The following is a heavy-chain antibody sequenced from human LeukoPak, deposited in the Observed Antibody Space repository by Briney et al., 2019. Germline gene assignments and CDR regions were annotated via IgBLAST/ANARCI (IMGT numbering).Heavy chain of an antibody. V-gene: IGHV3-30-3*01. D-gene: IGHD2-21*01. J-gene: IGHJ4*02. Sequence: GGSLRLSCAASGFTFIYHAMHWVRQAPGKGLEWVAVISSDGTNKYYADSVKGRFTISRDNSKNTLYLQMNSLRAEDTAVYYCAKLLKGYCGGDCYSDYGGQGSLVTGAS. CDR1: GFTFIYHA. CDR3: AKLLKGYCGGDCYSDY. CDR2: ISSDGTNK.